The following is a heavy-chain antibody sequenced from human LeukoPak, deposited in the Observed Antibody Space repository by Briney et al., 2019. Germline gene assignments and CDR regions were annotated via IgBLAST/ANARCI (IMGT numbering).Heavy chain of an antibody. J-gene: IGHJ3*02. CDR3: ARADSSSWYAFDI. CDR1: GFTVSSNY. CDR2: IYSGGST. D-gene: IGHD6-13*01. V-gene: IGHV3-53*01. Sequence: PGGSLRLSCAASGFTVSSNYMSWVRQAPGKGLEWVSVIYSGGSTYYADSVKGRFTISRDNSKNTLYLQTNSLRAEDTAVYYCARADSSSWYAFDIWGQGTMVTVSS.